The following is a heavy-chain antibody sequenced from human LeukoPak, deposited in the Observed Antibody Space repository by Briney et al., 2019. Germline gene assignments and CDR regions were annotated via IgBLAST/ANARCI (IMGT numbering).Heavy chain of an antibody. D-gene: IGHD4-23*01. CDR2: TIPIFGTA. Sequence: SVKVSCKASGGTFSSYAISWVRQAPGQGLEWMGGTIPIFGTANYAQKFQGRVTITADESTSTAYMELSSLRSEDTAVYYCARVATVVTGHWFDPWGQGTLVTVSS. J-gene: IGHJ5*02. CDR1: GGTFSSYA. CDR3: ARVATVVTGHWFDP. V-gene: IGHV1-69*13.